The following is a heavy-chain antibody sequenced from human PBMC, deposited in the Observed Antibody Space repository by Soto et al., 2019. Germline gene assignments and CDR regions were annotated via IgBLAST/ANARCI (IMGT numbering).Heavy chain of an antibody. CDR2: IKSKTDGGTT. CDR3: TTDALGPVAFDI. CDR1: GFTFSNAW. V-gene: IGHV3-15*01. Sequence: GGSLRLSCAASGFTFSNAWMSWVRQAPGKGLEWVGRIKSKTDGGTTDYAAPVKGRLTISRDDSKNTLYLQMNSLKTEDTAVYYCTTDALGPVAFDIWGQGTMVTVSS. J-gene: IGHJ3*02.